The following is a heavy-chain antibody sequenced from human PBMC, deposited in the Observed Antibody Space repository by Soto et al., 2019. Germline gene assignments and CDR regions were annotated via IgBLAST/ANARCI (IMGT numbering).Heavy chain of an antibody. CDR2: IDWDGDK. CDR3: ARTRYHYDGRSAVYYFDY. CDR1: GFSLSTSGMC. Sequence: SGPTLVNPTQTLTLTCTFSGFSLSTSGMCVSWIRQPPGKALEWLALIDWDGDKDYSTSLKTRLTISKDTSKNQVVLTMTSMDPVDTATYYCARTRYHYDGRSAVYYFDYWGQGTLVTVSS. J-gene: IGHJ4*02. D-gene: IGHD3-22*01. V-gene: IGHV2-70*01.